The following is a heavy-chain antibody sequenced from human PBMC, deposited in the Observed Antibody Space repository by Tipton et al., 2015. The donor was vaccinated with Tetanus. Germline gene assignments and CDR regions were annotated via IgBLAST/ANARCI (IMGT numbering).Heavy chain of an antibody. CDR2: IKHDETEK. D-gene: IGHD6-13*01. V-gene: IGHV3-7*01. CDR3: ARERGTSSWGF. J-gene: IGHJ4*02. Sequence: LEWVANIKHDETEKYYVDSVRGRFNISRDNAKRSLYLQMDSLRAEDTAVYYCARERGTSSWGFWGQGTLVSVSS.